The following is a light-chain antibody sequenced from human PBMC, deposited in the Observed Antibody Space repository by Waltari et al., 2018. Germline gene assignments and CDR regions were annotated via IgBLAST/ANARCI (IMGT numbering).Light chain of an antibody. CDR3: QALGSNRWV. V-gene: IGLV3-1*01. CDR1: ILGSKY. CDR2: QDI. J-gene: IGLJ3*02. Sequence: SSDLTQPPSVSVSPGQTASITCSGDILGSKYTSWYQHKPGQSPLLVIYQDINRPSGIPERFSGSKSGNTATLTISGTQAMDDADYYCQALGSNRWVFGGGTKLTVL.